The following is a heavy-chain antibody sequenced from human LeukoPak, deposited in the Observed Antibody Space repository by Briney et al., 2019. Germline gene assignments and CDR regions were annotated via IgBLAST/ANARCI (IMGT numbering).Heavy chain of an antibody. CDR1: GGTSSNYA. V-gene: IGHV1-69*13. J-gene: IGHJ6*02. CDR3: AKERWESPYYYFGLDV. Sequence: ASVKVSCKASGGTSSNYAISWVRQAPGQGLEWMGGITPIFGPANYAQKFQGRVTFTADESTRIAYMELNSLRSEDTAVYYCAKERWESPYYYFGLDVWGQGTTVTVSS. CDR2: ITPIFGPA. D-gene: IGHD1-26*01.